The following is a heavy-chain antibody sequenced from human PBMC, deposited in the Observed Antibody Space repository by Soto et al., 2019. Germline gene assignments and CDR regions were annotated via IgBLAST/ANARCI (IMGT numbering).Heavy chain of an antibody. CDR1: GFTFSSYE. V-gene: IGHV3-48*03. J-gene: IGHJ5*02. Sequence: GSLRLSCAASGFTFSSYEMNWVRQAPGKGLEWVSYISSSGSTIYYADSVKGRFTISRDNAKNSLYLQMNSLRAEDTAVYYCARDPDYCDSKAGWFDPWGQGTLVTVSS. D-gene: IGHD3-22*01. CDR2: ISSSGSTI. CDR3: ARDPDYCDSKAGWFDP.